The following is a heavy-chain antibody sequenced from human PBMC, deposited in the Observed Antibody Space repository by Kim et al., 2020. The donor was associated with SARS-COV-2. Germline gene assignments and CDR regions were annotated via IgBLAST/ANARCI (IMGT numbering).Heavy chain of an antibody. CDR2: IYYSGST. Sequence: SETLSLTCTVSGGSISSSSYYWGWIRQPPGKGLEWIGSIYYSGSTYYNPSLKSRVTISVDTSKNQFSLKLSSVTAADTAVYYCARNFGYCSSTSCYGWDSGYDFDYWGQGALVTVSS. CDR1: GGSISSSSYY. J-gene: IGHJ4*02. CDR3: ARNFGYCSSTSCYGWDSGYDFDY. D-gene: IGHD2-2*03. V-gene: IGHV4-39*01.